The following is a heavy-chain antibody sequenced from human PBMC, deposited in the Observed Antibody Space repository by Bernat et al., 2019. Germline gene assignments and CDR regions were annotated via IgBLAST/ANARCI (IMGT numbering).Heavy chain of an antibody. CDR2: TYYRSKWYN. V-gene: IGHV6-1*01. CDR1: GDSVSSNSAA. J-gene: IGHJ5*02. CDR3: ARERADVVVVVAARNWFDP. Sequence: QVQLQQSGPGLVKPSQTLSLTCAISGDSVSSNSAAWNWIRQSPSRGLEWLGRTYYRSKWYNDYAVYVKSRITIIPDTSKNQLCLQLNAVTPEDTAVYYCARERADVVVVVAARNWFDPWGQGTLVTVSS. D-gene: IGHD2-15*01.